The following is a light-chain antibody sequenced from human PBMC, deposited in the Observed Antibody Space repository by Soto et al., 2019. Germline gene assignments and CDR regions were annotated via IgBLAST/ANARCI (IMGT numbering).Light chain of an antibody. V-gene: IGKV4-1*01. Sequence: DIVMTQSPDSLAVSLGERATIHCKSSQTVFYSANNRNYLAWYQQKPGQPPKLLLYRAYIRESGVTDRFSGSGSSTDFTLTICSLQAEDVAVYYCQRYYGTPYTLGQGTKLEI. J-gene: IGKJ2*01. CDR1: QTVFYSANNRNY. CDR3: QRYYGTPYT. CDR2: RAY.